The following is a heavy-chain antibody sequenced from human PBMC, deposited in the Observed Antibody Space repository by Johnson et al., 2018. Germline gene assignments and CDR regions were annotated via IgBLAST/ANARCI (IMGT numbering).Heavy chain of an antibody. CDR1: GFTFSNYG. V-gene: IGHV3-30*18. CDR2: ISYDGSNK. CDR3: AKGDESAFDI. Sequence: QVQLVQSGGGVVQPGRSLRLSCAVSGFTFSNYGMHWVRQAPGKGLEWVAVISYDGSNKYYADSVKGRFTVSRDNSKNTLYVQMNRLRAEDTAVYFCAKGDESAFDIWGQGTMVTVSS. J-gene: IGHJ3*02.